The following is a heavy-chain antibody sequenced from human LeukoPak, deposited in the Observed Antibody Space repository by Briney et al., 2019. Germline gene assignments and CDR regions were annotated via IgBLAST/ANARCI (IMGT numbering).Heavy chain of an antibody. Sequence: PSETLSLTCTVSGGSISSGDYYWSWIRQPPGKGLEWIGYIYYSGSTYYNPSLKSRVTISVDTSKNQFSLKLSSVTAADTAVYYCARGRFGGHGGIAAASYGMDVWGQGTTVTVSS. CDR1: GGSISSGDYY. D-gene: IGHD6-13*01. V-gene: IGHV4-30-4*01. J-gene: IGHJ6*02. CDR3: ARGRFGGHGGIAAASYGMDV. CDR2: IYYSGST.